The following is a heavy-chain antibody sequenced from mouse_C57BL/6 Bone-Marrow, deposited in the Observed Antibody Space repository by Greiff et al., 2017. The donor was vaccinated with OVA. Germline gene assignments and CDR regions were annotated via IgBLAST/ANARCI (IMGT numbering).Heavy chain of an antibody. D-gene: IGHD2-3*01. J-gene: IGHJ1*03. V-gene: IGHV2-5*01. CDR2: IWRGGST. CDR1: GFSLTRYG. Sequence: QVQLKESGPGLVQPSQSLSITCTVSGFSLTRYGVHWVRQSPGKGLEWLGVIWRGGSTDYNAAFMSSVSITKDNSKSQVFFKMNSLDADDTAIYYCAKKNEGYSLYFGVWGTGTTVTVAS. CDR3: AKKNEGYSLYFGV.